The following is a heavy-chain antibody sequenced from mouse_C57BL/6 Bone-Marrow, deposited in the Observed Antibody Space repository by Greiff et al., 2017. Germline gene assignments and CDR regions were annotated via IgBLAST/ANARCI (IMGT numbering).Heavy chain of an antibody. CDR3: ARWTTVVAFED. Sequence: VQLQESGAELARPGASVKLSCKASGYTFTSYGISWVKQRTGQGLEWIGEIYPRSGNTYYNEKFKGKAKLTADKSSSTAYMERRSLTSEDSAVYFCARWTTVVAFEDWGQGTTLTVSS. J-gene: IGHJ2*01. D-gene: IGHD1-1*01. CDR1: GYTFTSYG. V-gene: IGHV1-81*01. CDR2: IYPRSGNT.